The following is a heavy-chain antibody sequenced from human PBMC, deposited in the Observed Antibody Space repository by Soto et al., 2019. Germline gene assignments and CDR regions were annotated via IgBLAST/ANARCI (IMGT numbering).Heavy chain of an antibody. CDR1: GFTFSSYG. V-gene: IGHV3-33*01. D-gene: IGHD1-26*01. CDR3: AREGGATDDAFDI. J-gene: IGHJ3*02. CDR2: IWYDGSNK. Sequence: GGSLRLSCAASGFTFSSYGMHWVRQAPGKGLEWVAVIWYDGSNKYYADSVKGRFTISRDNSKNTLYLQMNSLRAEDTAVYYCAREGGATDDAFDIWGQGTMVTVSS.